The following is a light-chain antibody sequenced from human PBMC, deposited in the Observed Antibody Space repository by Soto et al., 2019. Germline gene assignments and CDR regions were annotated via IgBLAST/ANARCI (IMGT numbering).Light chain of an antibody. CDR2: DVS. V-gene: IGLV2-11*01. Sequence: QSALTQPRSVSGSPVPAVTISCTGTSRDVGGYNDGSWYHHHPGKAPKLMIYDVSKRPSGVPDRFSGYKSGNTASLTISGLQAEEEAEYYCCSYSGSYTYVFGTGTKLTV. CDR1: SRDVGGYND. J-gene: IGLJ1*01. CDR3: CSYSGSYTYV.